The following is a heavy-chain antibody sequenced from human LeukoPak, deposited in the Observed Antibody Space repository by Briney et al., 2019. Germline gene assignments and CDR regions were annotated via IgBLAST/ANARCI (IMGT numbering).Heavy chain of an antibody. V-gene: IGHV3-53*01. CDR3: AKNGDRGAYCSGGSCYPYYYYYMDV. CDR1: GFTVSSNY. CDR2: SYSGGSS. Sequence: GGSLRLSCAASGFTVSSNYMSWVRQAPGKGLEWVSVSYSGGSSYYADSVKGRFTISRDNSKNTLYLQMNSLRAEDTAIYYCAKNGDRGAYCSGGSCYPYYYYYMDVWGKGTTVTISS. D-gene: IGHD2-15*01. J-gene: IGHJ6*03.